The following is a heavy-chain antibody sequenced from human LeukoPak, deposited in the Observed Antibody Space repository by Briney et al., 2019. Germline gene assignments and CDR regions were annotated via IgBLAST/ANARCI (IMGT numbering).Heavy chain of an antibody. J-gene: IGHJ4*02. V-gene: IGHV1-2*02. Sequence: ASVKVSCKASGYTFTDYSIHWVRQAPGQGLEWMGWINPSSGGTNDAQKFQGRVTLTRDTSISTAYMELSRLRSDDTAVYYCARDSRIAAAAFWGQGTLVTVSS. D-gene: IGHD6-13*01. CDR2: INPSSGGT. CDR3: ARDSRIAAAAF. CDR1: GYTFTDYS.